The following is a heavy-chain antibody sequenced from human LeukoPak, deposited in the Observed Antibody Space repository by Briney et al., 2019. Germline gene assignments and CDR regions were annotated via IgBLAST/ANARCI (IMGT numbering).Heavy chain of an antibody. J-gene: IGHJ5*02. D-gene: IGHD3-22*01. V-gene: IGHV3-48*03. CDR1: GFTFSSYE. CDR2: ISSSGSTM. Sequence: GGSLRLSCAASGFTFSSYEMNWVRQAPGKGLEWVSYISSSGSTMYYADSVKGRFTISRDNAKNSLYLQMNSLRVEDTAVYYCARDLGQYYDTSDNWFDPWGQGTLVTVSS. CDR3: ARDLGQYYDTSDNWFDP.